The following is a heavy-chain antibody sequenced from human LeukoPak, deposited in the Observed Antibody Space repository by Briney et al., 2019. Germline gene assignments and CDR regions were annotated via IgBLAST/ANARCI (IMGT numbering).Heavy chain of an antibody. J-gene: IGHJ6*02. V-gene: IGHV3-48*03. CDR1: GFSFSNYE. Sequence: PGGSLRLSCAASGFSFSNYEMNWVRQAPGKGLEWVSYISSSGSTIYYADSVKGRFTISRDNAKNSLYLQMNSLRAEDTAVYYCARDWRSYYYYGMDVWGQGTTVTVSS. CDR2: ISSSGSTI. CDR3: ARDWRSYYYYGMDV. D-gene: IGHD3-3*01.